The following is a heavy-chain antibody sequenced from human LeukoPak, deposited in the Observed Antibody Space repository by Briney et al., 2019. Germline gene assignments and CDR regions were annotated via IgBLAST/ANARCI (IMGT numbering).Heavy chain of an antibody. CDR3: ARGPIFLGYCSSTSCPFYSMDV. CDR1: GYTFTSYG. J-gene: IGHJ6*03. D-gene: IGHD2-2*01. Sequence: ASVKVSCMASGYTFTSYGISWVRQAPGQGLEWMGWISAYNGNTNYAQKLQGRVTITADESTSTAYMELSSLRSEDTAVYYCARGPIFLGYCSSTSCPFYSMDVWGKGTTVTVSS. CDR2: ISAYNGNT. V-gene: IGHV1-18*01.